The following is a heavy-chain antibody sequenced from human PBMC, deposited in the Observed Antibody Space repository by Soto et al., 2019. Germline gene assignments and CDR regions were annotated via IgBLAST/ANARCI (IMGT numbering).Heavy chain of an antibody. CDR1: GFTFSSYS. Sequence: EMQLVESGGGLVKPGGSLRLSCAASGFTFSSYSLNWVRQAPGKGLEWVSSITSSGASIYYADSVKGRFTISRDNAKNSLYLQMNSLRAEDTAVYYCARDGSEGSGEIGYYYYMDVWGKGTTATVSS. J-gene: IGHJ6*03. CDR2: ITSSGASI. V-gene: IGHV3-21*01. CDR3: ARDGSEGSGEIGYYYYMDV. D-gene: IGHD2-15*01.